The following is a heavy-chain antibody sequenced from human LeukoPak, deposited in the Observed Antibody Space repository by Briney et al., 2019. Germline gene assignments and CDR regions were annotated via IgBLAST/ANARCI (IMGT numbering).Heavy chain of an antibody. CDR2: TYYRSKWYN. D-gene: IGHD6-13*01. J-gene: IGHJ4*02. CDR1: GDSVSSNSAA. V-gene: IGHV6-1*01. Sequence: SQTLSLTCALSGDSVSSNSAAWNWIRQSPSRGLEWLGRTYYRSKWYNDYAVSVKSRITINPDTSKNQFSLQLNSVTPEDTAVYYCARAGGGAAAGTGTIDYWGQGTLVTVSS. CDR3: ARAGGGAAAGTGTIDY.